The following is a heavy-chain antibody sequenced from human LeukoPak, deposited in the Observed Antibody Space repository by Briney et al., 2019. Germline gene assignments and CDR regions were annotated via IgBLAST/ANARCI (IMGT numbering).Heavy chain of an antibody. CDR2: INPNSGGT. V-gene: IGHV1-2*06. CDR1: GYTFTGYY. J-gene: IGHJ3*02. Sequence: ASVKVSCKASGYTFTGYYMHWVRQAPGQGLEWMGRINPNSGGTNYAQKFQGRVTMTRDTSISTAYMELSRLRSDDTAVYYCARDLRYYDSSGYYYKAFDIWGQGTTVTVSS. D-gene: IGHD3-22*01. CDR3: ARDLRYYDSSGYYYKAFDI.